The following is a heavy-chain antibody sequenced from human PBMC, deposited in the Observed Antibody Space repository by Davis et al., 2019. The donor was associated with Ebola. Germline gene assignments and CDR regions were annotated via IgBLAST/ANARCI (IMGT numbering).Heavy chain of an antibody. Sequence: PGGSLRLSCAASGFTFSSYWMSWVRQAPGKGLEWVANIKQDGGEKYYVDSVKGRFTTSRDNSQNTLYLQMDSLRPEDTAIYYCANFPTHRIVGSIGYFQYWGQGTLVTVSS. CDR1: GFTFSSYW. V-gene: IGHV3-7*03. CDR2: IKQDGGEK. J-gene: IGHJ1*01. CDR3: ANFPTHRIVGSIGYFQY. D-gene: IGHD1-26*01.